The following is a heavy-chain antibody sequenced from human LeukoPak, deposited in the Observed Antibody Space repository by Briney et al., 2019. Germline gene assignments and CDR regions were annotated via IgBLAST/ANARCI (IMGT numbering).Heavy chain of an antibody. V-gene: IGHV1-2*02. D-gene: IGHD6-19*01. J-gene: IGHJ4*02. Sequence: ASVKVSCKASGYTFTGYYMHWVRQAPGQGLEWMGWINPYSGGTNYAQKFQGRATMTRDTSISTAYMELSRLRSDDTAVYYCARDAGSSGWYPDYWGQGTLVTVSS. CDR3: ARDAGSSGWYPDY. CDR2: INPYSGGT. CDR1: GYTFTGYY.